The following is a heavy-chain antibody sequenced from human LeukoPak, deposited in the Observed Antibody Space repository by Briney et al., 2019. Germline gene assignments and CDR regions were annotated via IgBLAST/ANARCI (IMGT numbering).Heavy chain of an antibody. V-gene: IGHV3-23*01. CDR2: ITGSGGST. D-gene: IGHD1-1*01. J-gene: IGHJ4*02. CDR1: GFTFSSYA. Sequence: GGSLRLSCAASGFTFSSYAMSWVRQAPGKGLEWVSVITGSGGSTYYADSVKGRFTISRDNSKNTLYLQINSLRVEDTAVYYCARDQLGAVLYFDYWGQGTLVTVSS. CDR3: ARDQLGAVLYFDY.